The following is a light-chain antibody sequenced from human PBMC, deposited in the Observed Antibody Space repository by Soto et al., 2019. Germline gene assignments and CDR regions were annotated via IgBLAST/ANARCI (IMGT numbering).Light chain of an antibody. CDR1: QGVSSTY. Sequence: EIVLSQSPGTLSLSPVERATLSCRASQGVSSTYLAWYQQKPGQAPRLLIYDASSRATGIPDRISGSGSGTDFTLTISRLEPEDFAVYYCQQYGSAPFTFGPGTKVDI. CDR2: DAS. V-gene: IGKV3-20*01. J-gene: IGKJ3*01. CDR3: QQYGSAPFT.